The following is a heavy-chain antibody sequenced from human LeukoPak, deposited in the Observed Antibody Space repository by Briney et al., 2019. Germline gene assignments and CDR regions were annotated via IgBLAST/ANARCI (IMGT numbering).Heavy chain of an antibody. V-gene: IGHV1-2*02. J-gene: IGHJ6*03. Sequence: PSVKVSCKASGYTFTGYYMHWVRQAPGQGLEWMGWINPNSGGTNYAQKFQGRVTMTRDTSISTAYMELSRLRSDDTAVYYCARDTARITIFGVAKYMDVWGKGTTVTVSS. CDR2: INPNSGGT. CDR1: GYTFTGYY. CDR3: ARDTARITIFGVAKYMDV. D-gene: IGHD3-3*01.